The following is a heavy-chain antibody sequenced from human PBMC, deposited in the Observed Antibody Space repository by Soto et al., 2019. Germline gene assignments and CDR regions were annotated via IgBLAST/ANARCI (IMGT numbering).Heavy chain of an antibody. D-gene: IGHD2-21*02. V-gene: IGHV4-30-4*01. CDR2: VYYTGST. CDR1: GASIRSTDYY. Sequence: SETLSLTCTVSGASIRSTDYYWSWIRQAPGKGLEWIGYVYYTGSTYYNPSLMSRLTISVDTSKNQFSLKLTSVTAAETAVYYCVKTARQGAVAPHWFDRWGQGTQVTVSS. J-gene: IGHJ5*02. CDR3: VKTARQGAVAPHWFDR.